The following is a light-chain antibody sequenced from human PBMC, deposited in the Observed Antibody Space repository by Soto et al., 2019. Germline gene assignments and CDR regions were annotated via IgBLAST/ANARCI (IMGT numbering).Light chain of an antibody. Sequence: QSVLTQSPSASASLGASVKLTCTLSSGHSSYAIAWHQQQPEKGPRYLMKLNSDGSHSKGDGIPDRFSGSSSGAERYLTISSLQSEDEADYCGQTWGTGPWVFGGGTKLTV. CDR2: LNSDGSH. CDR1: SGHSSYA. V-gene: IGLV4-69*01. CDR3: QTWGTGPWV. J-gene: IGLJ3*02.